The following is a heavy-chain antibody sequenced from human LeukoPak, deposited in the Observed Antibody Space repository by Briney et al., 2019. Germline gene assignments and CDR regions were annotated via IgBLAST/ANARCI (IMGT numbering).Heavy chain of an antibody. CDR3: AKDQSLFNYYFDF. CDR1: GFNFDDYA. D-gene: IGHD1-1*01. Sequence: GRSLRLSCTASGFNFDDYAMHWVRQAPGKGLEWVSSITWNSGHIAYADSVKGRFTISRDNAKNSLYLQMNSLRDEDTAFYYCAKDQSLFNYYFDFWGQGALVTVSS. CDR2: ITWNSGHI. V-gene: IGHV3-9*01. J-gene: IGHJ4*02.